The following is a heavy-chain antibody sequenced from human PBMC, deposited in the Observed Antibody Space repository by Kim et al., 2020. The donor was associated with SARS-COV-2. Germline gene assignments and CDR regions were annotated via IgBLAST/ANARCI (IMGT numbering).Heavy chain of an antibody. CDR1: GGTFSSYA. D-gene: IGHD5-18*01. Sequence: SVKVSCKASGGTFSSYAISWVRQAPGQGLEWMGRIIPILGIANYAQKFQGRVTITADKSTSTAYMELSSLRSEDTAVYYCARDSYGPPWYFDLWGRGTLVTVSS. V-gene: IGHV1-69*04. CDR2: IIPILGIA. CDR3: ARDSYGPPWYFDL. J-gene: IGHJ2*01.